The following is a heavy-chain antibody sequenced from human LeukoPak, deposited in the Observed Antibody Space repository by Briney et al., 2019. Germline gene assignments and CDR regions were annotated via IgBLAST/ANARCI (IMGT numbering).Heavy chain of an antibody. CDR2: VYSAGTT. V-gene: IGHV3-53*01. Sequence: GGSLRLACAASGFTVSSNYMSWVRQAPGRGLEWASVVYSAGTTYYVDSVKGRFTISRDNSKNTLYLQMNSLRAEDTAVYYCAKDGGLWVSAHWGDSWGRGTLVTVSS. J-gene: IGHJ4*02. CDR1: GFTVSSNY. CDR3: AKDGGLWVSAHWGDS. D-gene: IGHD7-27*01.